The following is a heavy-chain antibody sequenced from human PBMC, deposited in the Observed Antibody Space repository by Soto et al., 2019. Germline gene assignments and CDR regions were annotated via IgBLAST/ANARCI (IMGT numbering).Heavy chain of an antibody. CDR2: IYTTRAT. D-gene: IGHD4-17*01. J-gene: IGHJ4*02. CDR1: GDSISRKY. CDR3: AMTVIAPSPYLDH. Sequence: QVQLQESGPGLVKPSETLSLTCSVSGDSISRKYWSWLRQPAGGGLEGTGRIYTTRATNYNSSLKSRVSMSVDTSKNQFSLRLTSVTAADTAVYFCAMTVIAPSPYLDHWGQGLLVTVSS. V-gene: IGHV4-4*07.